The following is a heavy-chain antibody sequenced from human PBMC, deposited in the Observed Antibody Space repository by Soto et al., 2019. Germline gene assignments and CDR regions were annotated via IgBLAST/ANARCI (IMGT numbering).Heavy chain of an antibody. CDR2: INPKSGGT. V-gene: IGHV1-2*02. Sequence: ASVKVSCKAAGYTFTGYYMHWVRQAPGQGLEWMGWINPKSGGTNYAQKFQGRVTMTRGTSISTAYMELSRLRSDDTAVYYCARDRGYCRSNGCWNFDNWGHGTLVTVSS. D-gene: IGHD2-2*01. J-gene: IGHJ4*01. CDR1: GYTFTGYY. CDR3: ARDRGYCRSNGCWNFDN.